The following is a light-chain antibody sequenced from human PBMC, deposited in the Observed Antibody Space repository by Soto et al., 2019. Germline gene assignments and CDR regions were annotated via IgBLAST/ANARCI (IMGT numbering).Light chain of an antibody. CDR3: CSYAGSYTFGVV. CDR1: SSDVGGYNY. J-gene: IGLJ2*01. CDR2: DVS. V-gene: IGLV2-11*01. Sequence: QSALTQPRSVSGSPGQSVTISCTGTSSDVGGYNYVSWYQQHPGKAPKLMIYDVSKRPSGVPDRFSGSTSGNTASLTISGLQAEDEADYYCCSYAGSYTFGVVFGGGTKVTVL.